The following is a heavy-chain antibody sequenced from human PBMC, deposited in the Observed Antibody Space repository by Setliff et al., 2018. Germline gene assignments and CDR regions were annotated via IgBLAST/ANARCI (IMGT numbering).Heavy chain of an antibody. Sequence: SETLSLTCSVSGGSISSGNWWSWVRQPPRKGLEFIGYVYYSGLTNYDPSLKSRVTMSVDSSKNQFSLKLNSMTAADTAVYYCARGGTYRYFDYWGQGALVTVSS. J-gene: IGHJ4*02. CDR3: ARGGTYRYFDY. V-gene: IGHV4-61*01. CDR2: VYYSGLT. CDR1: GGSISSGNW.